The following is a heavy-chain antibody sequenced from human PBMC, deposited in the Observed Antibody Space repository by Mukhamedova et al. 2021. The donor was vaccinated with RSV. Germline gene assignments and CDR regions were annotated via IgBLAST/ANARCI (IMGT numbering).Heavy chain of an antibody. CDR3: ASLLAAY. CDR2: IIPILGIA. Sequence: GLEWMGGIIPILGIANYAQKFQGRVTITADESTSTAYMELSSLRSEDTAVYYCASLLAAYWGQGTLVTVSS. D-gene: IGHD3-10*01. J-gene: IGHJ4*02. V-gene: IGHV1-69*10.